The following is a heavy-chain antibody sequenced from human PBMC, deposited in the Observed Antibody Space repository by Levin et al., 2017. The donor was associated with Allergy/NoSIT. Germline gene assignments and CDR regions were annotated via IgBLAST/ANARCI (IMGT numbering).Heavy chain of an antibody. V-gene: IGHV3-30-3*01. CDR1: GFTFSSYA. CDR2: ISYDGSNK. CDR3: ARGIYDSSGYDYFDY. Sequence: GGSLRLSCAASGFTFSSYAMHWVRQAPGKGLEWVAVISYDGSNKYYADSVKGRFTISRDNSKNTLYLQMNSLRAEDTAVYYCARGIYDSSGYDYFDYWGQGTLVTVSS. D-gene: IGHD3-22*01. J-gene: IGHJ4*02.